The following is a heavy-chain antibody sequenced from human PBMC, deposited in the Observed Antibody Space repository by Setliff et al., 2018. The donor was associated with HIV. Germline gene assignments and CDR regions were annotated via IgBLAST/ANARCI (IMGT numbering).Heavy chain of an antibody. CDR1: GFTFSSYG. D-gene: IGHD3-22*01. J-gene: IGHJ4*02. V-gene: IGHV3-49*04. CDR3: ARVYDTSGYSLSIPGY. CDR2: IRVEGYGGTS. Sequence: PGGSLRLSCAASGFTFSSYGMHWVRQAPGKGLEWVGFIRVEGYGGTSEYATSVKGRFTISRDNSKSTTYLEMSSLKTEDTALYYCARVYDTSGYSLSIPGYWGQGTLVTVSS.